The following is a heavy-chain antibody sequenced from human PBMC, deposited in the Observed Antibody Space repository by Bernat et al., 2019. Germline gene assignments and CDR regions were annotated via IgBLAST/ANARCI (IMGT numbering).Heavy chain of an antibody. CDR1: GGSISSSSYY. V-gene: IGHV4-39*01. CDR2: IYYSGST. Sequence: QLQLQESGPGLVKPSETLSLTCTVPGGSISSSSYYWGWIRQPPGKGLEWIGSIYYSGSTYYNPSLKSRVTISVDTSKNQFSLKLSSVTAADTAVYYCASGTAAGRQYYFDYWGQGTLVTVSS. CDR3: ASGTAAGRQYYFDY. J-gene: IGHJ4*02. D-gene: IGHD6-13*01.